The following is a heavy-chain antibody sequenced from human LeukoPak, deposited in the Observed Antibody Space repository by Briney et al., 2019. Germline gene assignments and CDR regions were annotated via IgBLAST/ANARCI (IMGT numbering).Heavy chain of an antibody. CDR2: IYDSGST. CDR1: GVSISGSYYC. V-gene: IGHV4-39*01. CDR3: VKSGGYGLIDY. Sequence: SETLSLTCAVSGVSISGSYYCWVWIRQPPGKGREWIGNIYDSGSTYYNASLQRRVTISIDTSKKQFSLRLNSVTAADTAMYFCVKSGGYGLIDYWGQGTMVTVSS. D-gene: IGHD1-26*01. J-gene: IGHJ4*02.